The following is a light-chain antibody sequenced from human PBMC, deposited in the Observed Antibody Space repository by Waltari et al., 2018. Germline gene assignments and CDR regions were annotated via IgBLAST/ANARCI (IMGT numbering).Light chain of an antibody. V-gene: IGLV3-25*03. CDR2: KDN. CDR3: QSADSTGSYV. CDR1: ELPKQY. Sequence: SYELTQPPSVSVSPGQTARITCSGDELPKQYTYWYQQKPGQAPVVVIFKDNQRPSGIPERFSGSSSGTTGTLTITGVQAEDEADYYCQSADSTGSYVFGTGTKVTVL. J-gene: IGLJ1*01.